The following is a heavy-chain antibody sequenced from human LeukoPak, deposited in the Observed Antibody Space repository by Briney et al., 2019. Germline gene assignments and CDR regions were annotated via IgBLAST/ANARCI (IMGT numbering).Heavy chain of an antibody. CDR1: GFTFSSYG. Sequence: GGSLRLSCAASGFTFSSYGMHWVRQAPGKGLEWVAVIWYDGSNKYYADSVKGRFTISRDNSKNTLYLQMNSLRAEDTAVYYCARAPYSSSWYGAIWYYGMDVWDQGTTVTVSS. D-gene: IGHD6-13*01. CDR2: IWYDGSNK. V-gene: IGHV3-33*01. J-gene: IGHJ6*02. CDR3: ARAPYSSSWYGAIWYYGMDV.